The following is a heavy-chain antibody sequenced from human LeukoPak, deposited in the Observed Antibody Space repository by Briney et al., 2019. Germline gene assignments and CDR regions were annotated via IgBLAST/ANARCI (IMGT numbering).Heavy chain of an antibody. CDR2: ISGSGDYT. J-gene: IGHJ3*02. V-gene: IGHV3-23*01. CDR3: AKDLTYYYGLGSSTNAFDI. Sequence: GGSLRLSCAASGFTFSNYAMSWVRQAPGKGLEWVSDISGSGDYTYYADCLKGRLTISRDNSKHTLYLQMNRLRAEDTALYYCAKDLTYYYGLGSSTNAFDIWGQGTMVTVSS. D-gene: IGHD3-10*01. CDR1: GFTFSNYA.